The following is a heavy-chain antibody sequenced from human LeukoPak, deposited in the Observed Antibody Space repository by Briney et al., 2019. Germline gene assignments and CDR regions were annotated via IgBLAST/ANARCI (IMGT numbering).Heavy chain of an antibody. D-gene: IGHD3-10*01. Sequence: PGGSLRLSCAASGFTFSNDWVHWVRQAPGKGLGWVSRINRDGSTTKYADSVKGRFTVSRDNAKNTLNLQMNSLRAEDTAVYYCARDKKSGESSEIDDWGQGTLVTVSS. CDR3: ARDKKSGESSEIDD. J-gene: IGHJ4*02. CDR1: GFTFSNDW. V-gene: IGHV3-74*03. CDR2: INRDGSTT.